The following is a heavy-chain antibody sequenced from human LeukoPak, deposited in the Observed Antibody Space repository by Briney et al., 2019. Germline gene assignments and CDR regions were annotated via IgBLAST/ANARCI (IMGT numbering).Heavy chain of an antibody. CDR2: IYSSGSA. CDR1: GASINNNF. D-gene: IGHD3-22*01. J-gene: IGHJ4*01. CDR3: ARHRDYYDT. Sequence: SETLWFTRTVSGASINNNFWTWIRQPPGKGLEWIGYIYSSGSAKYNPSLKSRVIISGDTSKNQISLNLTSVTAADTAVYFCARHRDYYDTWGHGDLLAASS. V-gene: IGHV4-59*08.